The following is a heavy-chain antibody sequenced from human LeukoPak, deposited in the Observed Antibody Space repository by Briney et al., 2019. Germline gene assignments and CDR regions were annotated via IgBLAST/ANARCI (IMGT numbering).Heavy chain of an antibody. V-gene: IGHV4-59*01. D-gene: IGHD3-10*01. J-gene: IGHJ4*02. Sequence: PSETLSLTCTVPGGSISSYYWSWIRQPPGKGLEWIGYIYYSGSTNYNPSLKSRVTISVDTSKNQFSLKLSSVTAADTAVYYCARGLMYYYGSGSYYIDYWGQGTLVTVSS. CDR1: GGSISSYY. CDR2: IYYSGST. CDR3: ARGLMYYYGSGSYYIDY.